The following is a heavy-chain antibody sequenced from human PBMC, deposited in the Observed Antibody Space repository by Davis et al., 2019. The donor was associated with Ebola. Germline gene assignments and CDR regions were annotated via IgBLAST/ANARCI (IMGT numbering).Heavy chain of an antibody. V-gene: IGHV6-1*01. CDR3: ARDPPYDQGYDY. D-gene: IGHD3-22*01. Sequence: QTPSPTCAISGDSPSINTAAWNWIRQPPSRGLEWLGRTYYRSKWFVDYAVSVKSRMTINSDTSKNQFSLQLSSVTPEDTAVYYCARDPPYDQGYDYWGQGILVTVSS. J-gene: IGHJ4*02. CDR2: TYYRSKWFV. CDR1: GDSPSINTAA.